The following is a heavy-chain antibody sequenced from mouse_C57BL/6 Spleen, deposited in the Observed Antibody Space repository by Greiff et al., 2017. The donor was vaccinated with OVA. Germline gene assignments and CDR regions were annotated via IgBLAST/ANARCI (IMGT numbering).Heavy chain of an antibody. CDR1: GYAFTNYL. CDR2: INPGSGGT. D-gene: IGHD2-3*01. J-gene: IGHJ1*03. Sequence: VQVVESGAELVRPGTSVKVSCKASGYAFTNYLIEWVKQRPGQGLEWIGVINPGSGGTNYNEKFKGKATLTADKSSSTAYMQLSSLTSEDSAVYFCARGIYLWYFDVWGTGTTVTVSS. CDR3: ARGIYLWYFDV. V-gene: IGHV1-54*01.